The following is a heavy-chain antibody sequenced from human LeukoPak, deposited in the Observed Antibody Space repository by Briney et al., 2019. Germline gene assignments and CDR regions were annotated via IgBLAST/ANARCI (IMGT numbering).Heavy chain of an antibody. V-gene: IGHV4-59*01. D-gene: IGHD3-3*01. CDR2: IYYSGST. J-gene: IGHJ4*02. CDR3: ARGSMYYDFWSGYPTHSYFDY. Sequence: SETLSLTCTVSGGSISSYYWSWIRQPPWKGLEWIGYIYYSGSTNYNPSLKSRVTISVDTSKNQFSLKLSSVTAADTAVYYCARGSMYYDFWSGYPTHSYFDYWGQGTLVTVSS. CDR1: GGSISSYY.